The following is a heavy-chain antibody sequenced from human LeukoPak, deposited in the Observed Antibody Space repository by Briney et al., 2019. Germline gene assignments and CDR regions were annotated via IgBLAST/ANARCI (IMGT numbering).Heavy chain of an antibody. J-gene: IGHJ4*02. D-gene: IGHD4-11*01. CDR1: GYSISSGYY. V-gene: IGHV4-38-2*01. Sequence: PSETLSLTCAVSGYSISSGYYWGWIRQPPGKGLEWIGSIYHSGSTYYNPSLKSRVTISVDTSKNQFSLKLSSVTAADTAVYYCARHFSRYSNYASAATSLDYWGQGTLATVSS. CDR3: ARHFSRYSNYASAATSLDY. CDR2: IYHSGST.